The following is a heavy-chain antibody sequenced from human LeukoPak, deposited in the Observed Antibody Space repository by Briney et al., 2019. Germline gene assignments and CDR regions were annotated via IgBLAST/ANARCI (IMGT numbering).Heavy chain of an antibody. Sequence: ASVKVSCKASGYTFTGYYMHWVRQAPGQGLEWMGWINPNSGGTNYAQKFQGWITMTRDTSISTAYMELSRLRSDDTAVYYCARGSRDGYNLILDYWGQGTLVTVSS. CDR1: GYTFTGYY. V-gene: IGHV1-2*04. CDR2: INPNSGGT. J-gene: IGHJ4*02. D-gene: IGHD5-24*01. CDR3: ARGSRDGYNLILDY.